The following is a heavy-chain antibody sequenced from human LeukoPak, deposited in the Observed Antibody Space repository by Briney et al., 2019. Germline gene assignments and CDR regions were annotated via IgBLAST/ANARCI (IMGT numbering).Heavy chain of an antibody. Sequence: ASVKVSCKASGYTFASYGISWVRQAPGQGLEWMGWISAYNGNTNYAQKLQGRVTMTTDTSTSTAYMELRSLRSDDTAVYYCARGRKSQWELLLGPWGQGTLVTVSS. J-gene: IGHJ5*02. CDR2: ISAYNGNT. CDR3: ARGRKSQWELLLGP. D-gene: IGHD1-26*01. CDR1: GYTFASYG. V-gene: IGHV1-18*01.